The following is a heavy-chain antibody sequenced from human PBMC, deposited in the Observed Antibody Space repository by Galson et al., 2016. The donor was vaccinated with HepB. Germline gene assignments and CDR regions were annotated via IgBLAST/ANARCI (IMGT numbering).Heavy chain of an antibody. CDR3: ARDPLVPKYRNGMDV. V-gene: IGHV1-18*04. J-gene: IGHJ6*02. CDR1: GYTFTRHG. Sequence: SVKASCKASGYTFTRHGISWVRQAPGQGLEWTGWINTNNGDTDYAQKLQGRVTMTTDTSTSTGYMELWSLRSDDTAVYYCARDPLVPKYRNGMDVWGQGTTVTVSS. CDR2: INTNNGDT. D-gene: IGHD1-14*01.